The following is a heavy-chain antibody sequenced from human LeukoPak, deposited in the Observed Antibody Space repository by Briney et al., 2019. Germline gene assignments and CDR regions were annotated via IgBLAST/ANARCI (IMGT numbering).Heavy chain of an antibody. J-gene: IGHJ2*01. CDR2: INHSGST. V-gene: IGHV4-34*01. D-gene: IGHD2-21*02. Sequence: SETLSLTCAVYGGSFSGYYWSWIRQPPGKGLEWIGEINHSGSTNYNPSLKRRVTISVDTSKNQFSLKLSSVTAADTAVYYCARGRHIVVVTATRYFDLWGRGTLVTVSS. CDR3: ARGRHIVVVTATRYFDL. CDR1: GGSFSGYY.